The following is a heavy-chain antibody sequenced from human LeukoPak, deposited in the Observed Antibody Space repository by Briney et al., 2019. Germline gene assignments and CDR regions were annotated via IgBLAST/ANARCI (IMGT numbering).Heavy chain of an antibody. CDR3: AKVGSRYDSSGYLYYYYMDV. V-gene: IGHV3-30*02. J-gene: IGHJ6*03. CDR1: GFTFSSYG. Sequence: PGGSLRLSCAASGFTFSSYGMHWVRQAPGKGLEWVAFIRYDGSNKYYADSVKGRFTISRDNSKNTLYLQMNSLRAEDTAVYYCAKVGSRYDSSGYLYYYYMDVWGKGTTVTISS. CDR2: IRYDGSNK. D-gene: IGHD3-22*01.